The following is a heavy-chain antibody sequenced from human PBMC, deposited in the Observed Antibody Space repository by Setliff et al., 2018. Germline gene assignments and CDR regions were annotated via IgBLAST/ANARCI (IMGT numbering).Heavy chain of an antibody. D-gene: IGHD3-10*01. CDR2: IGAYNDNK. Sequence: GASVKVSCKASGYSFTSYGISWVRQAPGQGLEWMGWIGAYNDNKNYAQKFQGRVTMTTDTSTNTVFMELRSLRSDDTAMFYCARVVYYASGSSLSYGMDVWGQGTAVTVSS. J-gene: IGHJ6*02. CDR1: GYSFTSYG. CDR3: ARVVYYASGSSLSYGMDV. V-gene: IGHV1-18*01.